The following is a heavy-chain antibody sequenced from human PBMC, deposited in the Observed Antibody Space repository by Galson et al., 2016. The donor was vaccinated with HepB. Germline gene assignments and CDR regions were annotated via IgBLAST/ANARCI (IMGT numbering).Heavy chain of an antibody. CDR1: GFTFRYW. J-gene: IGHJ4*02. Sequence: SLRLSCAASGFTFRYWMHWVRQAPGEAVVWVSPINTGGAIINYADSVQGRFTTTSDNAKNTLYQQMNSLRAEDTAVYYCASSVRGSGSPPGGYWGQGTLGTVS. CDR3: ASSVRGSGSPPGGY. CDR2: INTGGAII. V-gene: IGHV3-74*01. D-gene: IGHD3-10*01.